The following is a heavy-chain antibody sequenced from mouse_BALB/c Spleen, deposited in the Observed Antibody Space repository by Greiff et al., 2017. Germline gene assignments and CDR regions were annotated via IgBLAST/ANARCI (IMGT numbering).Heavy chain of an antibody. CDR1: GFSLTSYG. CDR2: TWSGGST. Sequence: VQLQQSGPSLVQPSQSLSITCTVSGFSLTSYGVHWVRLSPGKGLEWLGVTWSGGSTDYNAAFMSRLRLTKDNSKSHVFVKMNSLQADDTAIDYCAKNRLTAAMGDFDVWGAGTTVTVSS. V-gene: IGHV2-5-1*01. CDR3: AKNRLTAAMGDFDV. D-gene: IGHD1-2*01. J-gene: IGHJ1*01.